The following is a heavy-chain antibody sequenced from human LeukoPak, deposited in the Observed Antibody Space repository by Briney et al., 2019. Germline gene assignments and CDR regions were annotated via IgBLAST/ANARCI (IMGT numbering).Heavy chain of an antibody. CDR3: ARDPVVVTAIASNWFDP. D-gene: IGHD2-21*02. Sequence: GESLKISCKGSGYSFTSYWIGWVRQMPGKGLEWMGIIYPGDSDTRYSPSFQGQVTISADTSISTAYMELSRLRSDDTAVYYCARDPVVVTAIASNWFDPWGQGTLVTVSS. CDR2: IYPGDSDT. CDR1: GYSFTSYW. V-gene: IGHV5-51*01. J-gene: IGHJ5*02.